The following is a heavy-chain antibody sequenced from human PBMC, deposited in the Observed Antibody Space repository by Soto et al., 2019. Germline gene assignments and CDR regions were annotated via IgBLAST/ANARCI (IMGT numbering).Heavy chain of an antibody. Sequence: PSETLSLTCTVSGGSISSGGYYWSWIRQHSGKGLEWIGYIYYSGSTYYNPSLKSRVTISVDTSKNQFSLKLSSVTAADTAVYYCAREGAEYCSSTSCYFAFDIWGQGTMVT. CDR1: GGSISSGGYY. D-gene: IGHD2-2*01. V-gene: IGHV4-31*03. CDR3: AREGAEYCSSTSCYFAFDI. CDR2: IYYSGST. J-gene: IGHJ3*02.